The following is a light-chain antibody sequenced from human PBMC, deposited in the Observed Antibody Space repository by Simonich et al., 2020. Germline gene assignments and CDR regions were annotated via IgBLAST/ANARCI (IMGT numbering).Light chain of an antibody. J-gene: IGLJ2*01. CDR3: SSYTSSSTVV. V-gene: IGLV2-14*03. CDR2: YVR. CDR1: SSDVGGYNY. Sequence: QSALTQPASVSGSPGQSITISCTGTSSDVGGYNYFSCYQQHPGKAPKLMIYYVRNRPSGGSNRFSCSKSGNTASLTISGLQAEDEADYYCSSYTSSSTVVFGGGTKLTVL.